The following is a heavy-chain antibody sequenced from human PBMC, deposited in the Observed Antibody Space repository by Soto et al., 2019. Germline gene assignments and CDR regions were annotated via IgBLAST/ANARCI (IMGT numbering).Heavy chain of an antibody. CDR3: ARRGLVGATTFDY. Sequence: QLQLQESGPGLVKPSETLSLTCTVSGCSISSSSYYWDWIRQPPGKGLEWIGSIYYSGSTYYNPSLKSRVTISVDTSKNQFSLKLSSVTAADTAVYYSARRGLVGATTFDYWGQGTLVTVSS. V-gene: IGHV4-39*01. CDR1: GCSISSSSYY. D-gene: IGHD1-26*01. J-gene: IGHJ4*02. CDR2: IYYSGST.